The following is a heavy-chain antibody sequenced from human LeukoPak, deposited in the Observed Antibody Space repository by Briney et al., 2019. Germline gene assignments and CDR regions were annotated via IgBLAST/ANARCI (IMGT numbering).Heavy chain of an antibody. J-gene: IGHJ4*02. D-gene: IGHD5-18*01. CDR1: GGTISSYY. CDR3: ARGASGYSYG. Sequence: PAETLSLTCTASGGTISSYYWSWIRQPPGKGLEWLGYIYYSGSTNYNTSLKSRVTISIDTSKNQFSLNLSSVTAADTAVYYCARGASGYSYGWGQGTLVTVSS. CDR2: IYYSGST. V-gene: IGHV4-59*01.